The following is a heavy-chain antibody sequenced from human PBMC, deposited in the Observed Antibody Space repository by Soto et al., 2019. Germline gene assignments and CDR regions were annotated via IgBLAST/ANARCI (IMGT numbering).Heavy chain of an antibody. CDR1: GYTFTSYS. CDR3: ARTPGWSGYYGFDY. V-gene: IGHV1-46*01. CDR2: INPSGDIT. D-gene: IGHD3-3*01. Sequence: ASVKVSCKASGYTFTSYSMQWVREAPGQGLEWMGIINPSGDITSYAQKFQGRVTMTRDTSTSTVYMELSSLSSEDTAVYYCARTPGWSGYYGFDYWGQGTLVTVSS. J-gene: IGHJ4*02.